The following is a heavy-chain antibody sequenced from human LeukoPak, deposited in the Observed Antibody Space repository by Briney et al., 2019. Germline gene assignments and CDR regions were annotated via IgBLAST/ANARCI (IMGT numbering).Heavy chain of an antibody. J-gene: IGHJ4*02. CDR3: ARDLVSRIVVVPAAILLGY. CDR1: GFTFSNAW. Sequence: GGSLRLSCAASGFTFSNAWMSWVRQAPGKGLEWVAFIHYDGSNKYYADSVKGRFTISRDNAKNSLYLQMNSLRAEDTAVYYCARDLVSRIVVVPAAILLGYWGQGTLVTVSS. D-gene: IGHD2-2*02. V-gene: IGHV3-30*02. CDR2: IHYDGSNK.